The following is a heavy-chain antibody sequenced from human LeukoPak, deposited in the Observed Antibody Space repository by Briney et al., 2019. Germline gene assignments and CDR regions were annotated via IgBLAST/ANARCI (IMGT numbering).Heavy chain of an antibody. CDR1: GGSISSYY. V-gene: IGHV4-4*07. Sequence: PSETLSLTCTVSGGSISSYYWSWIRQPAGKGLEWIGRIYSTGSTNYYPSLKSRVTMSVDTSKNQFSLRLRSVTAADTAVYYCARQIASAGTAGFDFWGQGALVTVSP. CDR3: ARQIASAGTAGFDF. D-gene: IGHD6-13*01. CDR2: IYSTGST. J-gene: IGHJ4*02.